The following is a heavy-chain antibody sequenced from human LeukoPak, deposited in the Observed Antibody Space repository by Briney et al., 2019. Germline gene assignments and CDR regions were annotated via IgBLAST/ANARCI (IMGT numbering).Heavy chain of an antibody. Sequence: HPGGSLRLSCAASGFTFSSYWMHWVRQAPGKGLVWVSRINTDGSSTSYADSVKGRFTISRDNAKNTLYLQMNGLRAEDTAVYYCARDWDWGFYYFDYWGQGTLVTVSS. D-gene: IGHD7-27*01. V-gene: IGHV3-74*01. CDR2: INTDGSST. CDR3: ARDWDWGFYYFDY. CDR1: GFTFSSYW. J-gene: IGHJ4*02.